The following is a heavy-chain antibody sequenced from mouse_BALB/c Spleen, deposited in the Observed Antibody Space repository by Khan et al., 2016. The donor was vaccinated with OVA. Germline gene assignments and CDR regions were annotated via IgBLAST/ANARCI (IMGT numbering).Heavy chain of an antibody. CDR3: DRAGRATFAY. V-gene: IGHV9-2-1*01. CDR2: INTETGEP. Sequence: QIQLVQSGPELKKPGETVKISCKASGYTFTDFSIHWVKQAPGKGLKWMGWINTETGEPTYTDDFQGRFAFYLETSASTAYLQINNLKIEDTATYFCDRAGRATFAYWGQGTLVTVSA. CDR1: GYTFTDFS. J-gene: IGHJ3*01. D-gene: IGHD3-1*01.